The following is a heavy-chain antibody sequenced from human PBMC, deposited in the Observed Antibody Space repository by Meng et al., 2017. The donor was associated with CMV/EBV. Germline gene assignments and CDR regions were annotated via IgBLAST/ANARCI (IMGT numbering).Heavy chain of an antibody. V-gene: IGHV3-33*06. Sequence: ASGFTFSSYGMHWVRQYPGKGLEWVAVIWYDGSNKYYADSVKGRFTISRDNSKNTLYLQMNSLRAEDTAVYYCAKEGGTGTTHFDYWGQGTLVTVSS. J-gene: IGHJ4*02. CDR1: GFTFSSYG. D-gene: IGHD1-7*01. CDR3: AKEGGTGTTHFDY. CDR2: IWYDGSNK.